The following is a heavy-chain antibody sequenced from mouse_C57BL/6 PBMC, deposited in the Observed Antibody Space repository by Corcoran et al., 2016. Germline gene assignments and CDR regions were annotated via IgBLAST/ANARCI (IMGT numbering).Heavy chain of an antibody. V-gene: IGHV1-26*01. Sequence: EDQLQQYGPALVKPGASVKISSKTTGYTFTEYYMNWVKKSHGKSLEWVGDINPNNGGTSYNQKFKGKATFTVDKTSSTAYMELRSLTSEDSAVYYCALLSYYFDYWGQGTTLTVSS. CDR1: GYTFTEYY. D-gene: IGHD1-1*01. CDR3: ALLSYYFDY. CDR2: INPNNGGT. J-gene: IGHJ2*01.